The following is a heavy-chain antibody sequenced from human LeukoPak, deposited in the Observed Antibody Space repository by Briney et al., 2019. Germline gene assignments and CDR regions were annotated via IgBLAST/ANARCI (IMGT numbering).Heavy chain of an antibody. CDR2: ISAYNGNT. D-gene: IGHD6-19*01. J-gene: IGHJ4*02. CDR1: GYTFTSYG. V-gene: IGHV1-18*01. Sequence: ASVKVSCKASGYTFTSYGISWVRQAPGQGLEWMGWISAYNGNTNYAQKLQGRVTMTTDTSTSTAYMELRSLRSDDTAVYYCARTVAVAGQYYFDYGGQGTLVTVSS. CDR3: ARTVAVAGQYYFDY.